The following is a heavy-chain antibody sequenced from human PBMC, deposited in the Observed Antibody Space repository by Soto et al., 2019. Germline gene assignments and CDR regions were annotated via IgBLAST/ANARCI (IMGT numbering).Heavy chain of an antibody. J-gene: IGHJ4*02. V-gene: IGHV1-69*02. Sequence: QVQLVQSGAEVKKPGSSVKVSCKASGGTFSSYTISWVRQAPGQGLEWMGRIIPILGIANYAQKFQGRVTITADKSTSTSYMELSSLRSEDTATYYSARYIGGDSHYVYVDYWGQGTLVTVSS. CDR3: ARYIGGDSHYVYVDY. D-gene: IGHD5-12*01. CDR2: IIPILGIA. CDR1: GGTFSSYT.